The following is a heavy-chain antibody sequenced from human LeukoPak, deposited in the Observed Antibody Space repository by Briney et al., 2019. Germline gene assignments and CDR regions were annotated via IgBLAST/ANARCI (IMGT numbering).Heavy chain of an antibody. Sequence: SETLSLTCTVSGGSISSYYWSWIRQPPGKGLEWIGYIYYSGSTNYNPSLKSRVTISVDTSKNQFSLKLSSVTAADTAVYYCARDVVAARFRWFDPWGQGTLVTVSS. J-gene: IGHJ5*02. CDR1: GGSISSYY. V-gene: IGHV4-59*01. CDR3: ARDVVAARFRWFDP. D-gene: IGHD6-6*01. CDR2: IYYSGST.